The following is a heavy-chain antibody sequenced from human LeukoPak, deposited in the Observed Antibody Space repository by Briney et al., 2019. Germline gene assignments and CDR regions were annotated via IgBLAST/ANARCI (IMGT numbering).Heavy chain of an antibody. V-gene: IGHV1-2*02. Sequence: ASVKVSCKASGYTFTSYDINWVRQATGQGLEWMGWINPNSGGTNYAQKFQGRVTMTRDTSISTAYMELSRLRSDDTAAYYCARAIIAVAGTGGYWGQGTLVTVSS. CDR2: INPNSGGT. CDR1: GYTFTSYD. D-gene: IGHD6-19*01. J-gene: IGHJ4*02. CDR3: ARAIIAVAGTGGY.